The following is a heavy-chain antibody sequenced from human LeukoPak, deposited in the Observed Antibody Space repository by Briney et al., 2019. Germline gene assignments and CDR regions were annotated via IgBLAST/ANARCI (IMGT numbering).Heavy chain of an antibody. V-gene: IGHV1-46*01. CDR1: GYTFTSYY. CDR2: INPSGGST. D-gene: IGHD3-10*01. J-gene: IGHJ4*02. Sequence: ASVKVSCKASGYTFTSYYMHWVRQAPGQGLEWMGIINPSGGSTSYAQKFQGRVTMTRDMSTSTVYMELSSLRSEDTAVYYCARDITMVRATPGNYFDYWGQGTLVTVSS. CDR3: ARDITMVRATPGNYFDY.